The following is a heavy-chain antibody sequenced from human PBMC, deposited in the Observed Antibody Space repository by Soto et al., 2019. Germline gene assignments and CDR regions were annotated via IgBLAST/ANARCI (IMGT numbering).Heavy chain of an antibody. V-gene: IGHV1-69*08. CDR1: GGTFSSYT. J-gene: IGHJ3*02. Sequence: QVQLVQSGAEVKKPGSSVKVSCKASGGTFSSYTISWVRQAPGQGLEWMGRIIPILGIANYAQKFQGRVTITADKSTSTAYMELSSLRSEDTAVYYCARDGAIGYCSGGSCYDAFDIWGQGTMVTVSS. CDR3: ARDGAIGYCSGGSCYDAFDI. D-gene: IGHD2-15*01. CDR2: IIPILGIA.